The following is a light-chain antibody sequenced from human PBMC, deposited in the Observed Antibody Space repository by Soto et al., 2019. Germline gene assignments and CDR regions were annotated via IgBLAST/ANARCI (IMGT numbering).Light chain of an antibody. CDR2: GAS. CDR1: QSFTNKR. J-gene: IGKJ2*01. Sequence: ESVLTQSPDTLSLSPEERATLSCSASQSFTNKRLAWYQQKPGQAPRLLIYGASSRAGGIPDKFSGSGSGTDFTLTINRLEPEDFAVYYCQQYGGSPYTFAQGTKLEI. CDR3: QQYGGSPYT. V-gene: IGKV3-20*01.